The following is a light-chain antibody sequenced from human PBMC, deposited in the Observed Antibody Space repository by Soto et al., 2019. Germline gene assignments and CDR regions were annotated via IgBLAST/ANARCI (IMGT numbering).Light chain of an antibody. V-gene: IGLV2-14*01. CDR2: EVS. CDR3: CSYTSTSTYV. CDR1: SSDVGGYNY. J-gene: IGLJ1*01. Sequence: QSALTQPASVSGSPGQSITISCTGTSSDVGGYNYVSWYQQHPGEAPKLLIYEVSDRPSGVSNRFSGSKSGNTASLTISVLQAEDEADYYCCSYTSTSTYVFGTGTKLTVL.